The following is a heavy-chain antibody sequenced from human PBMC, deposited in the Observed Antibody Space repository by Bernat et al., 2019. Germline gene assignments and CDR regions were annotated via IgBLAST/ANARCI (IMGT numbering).Heavy chain of an antibody. CDR3: VKGVRIEVAGSFDY. D-gene: IGHD6-19*01. CDR2: ISGSGGST. Sequence: EVQLLESGGGLVQPGGSLRLSCAASGFAFNSYIMSWVRQAPGKGLEWVSIISGSGGSTSYADSVKGRFTISRDNSKHTVFLQMNNLRAEDTAVYYCVKGVRIEVAGSFDYWGQGTLVTVSS. J-gene: IGHJ4*02. V-gene: IGHV3-23*01. CDR1: GFAFNSYI.